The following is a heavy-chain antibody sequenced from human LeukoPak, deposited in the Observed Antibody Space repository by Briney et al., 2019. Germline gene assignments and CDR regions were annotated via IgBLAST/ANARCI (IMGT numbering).Heavy chain of an antibody. CDR2: IYSGGST. J-gene: IGHJ4*02. D-gene: IGHD2/OR15-2a*01. CDR3: ARIWNRGFDY. CDR1: GFTFRSYA. V-gene: IGHV3-53*01. Sequence: GGSLRLSCAASGFTFRSYALSWVRQAPGKGLEWVSVIYSGGSTYYADSVKGRVTISRDASENTLYLQMNGLRAEDTAVYYCARIWNRGFDYWGQGTLVTVSS.